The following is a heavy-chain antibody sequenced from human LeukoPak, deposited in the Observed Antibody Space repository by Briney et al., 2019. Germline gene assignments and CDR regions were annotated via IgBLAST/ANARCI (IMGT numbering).Heavy chain of an antibody. CDR3: ARVFGYYLDY. V-gene: IGHV3-53*04. CDR1: GFTVSSNY. Sequence: GGSLRLSCAASGFTVSSNYMSWVRQAPGKGLEWVSVICSGGSTYYADSVKGRFTISRHNSKNTLYLQMNSLRAEDTAVYYCARVFGYYLDYWGQGTLVTVSS. CDR2: ICSGGST. J-gene: IGHJ4*02. D-gene: IGHD3-10*01.